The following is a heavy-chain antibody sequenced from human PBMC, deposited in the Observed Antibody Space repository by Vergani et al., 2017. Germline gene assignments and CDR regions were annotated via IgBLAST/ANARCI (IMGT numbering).Heavy chain of an antibody. CDR3: ATPQAVTTGGMEV. J-gene: IGHJ6*02. V-gene: IGHV1-69-2*01. CDR2: VDPEDGET. Sequence: VQLVQSGAEVKKPRATMQISCKVSGYTFTDHYMHWVKQAPGKGLEWMVLVDPEDGETIYAEKFKGRVTIAADTSTDTAHLELSSLRSEDTAAYYCATPQAVTTGGMEVWGQGTTVIVSS. D-gene: IGHD4-17*01. CDR1: GYTFTDHY.